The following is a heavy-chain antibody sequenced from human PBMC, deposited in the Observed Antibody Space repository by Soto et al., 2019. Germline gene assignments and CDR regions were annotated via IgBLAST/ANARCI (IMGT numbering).Heavy chain of an antibody. V-gene: IGHV1-69*02. Sequence: QVQLVQSGAEVKKPGSSVKVSCKASGGTFSSYTISWVRQAPGQGLEWMGRIIPILGIANYAQKFQGRVTITADKSTSTADMELRSLRSEDTAVDYCARVRDIVVVPAAMPPPTDYGMDVWGQGTTVTVSS. J-gene: IGHJ6*02. CDR2: IIPILGIA. CDR1: GGTFSSYT. CDR3: ARVRDIVVVPAAMPPPTDYGMDV. D-gene: IGHD2-2*01.